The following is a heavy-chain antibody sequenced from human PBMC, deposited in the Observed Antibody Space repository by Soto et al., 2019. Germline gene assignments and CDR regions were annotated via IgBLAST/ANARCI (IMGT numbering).Heavy chain of an antibody. CDR1: GGSVSSSNW. D-gene: IGHD3-22*01. CDR2: IYHSGST. J-gene: IGHJ5*02. CDR3: ASVGSDYDNSGYYLP. V-gene: IGHV4-4*02. Sequence: SETLSLTCIVSGGSVSSSNWWSWVRQPPGKGLEWIGEIYHSGSTTYNPSPKSRATISVDKSENQFSLRLKSVTAADTAVYYCASVGSDYDNSGYYLPWGPGTLVTVSS.